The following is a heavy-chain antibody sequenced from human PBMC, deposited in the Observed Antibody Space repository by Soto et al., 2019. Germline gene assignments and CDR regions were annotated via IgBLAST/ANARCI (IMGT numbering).Heavy chain of an antibody. CDR2: MSYSGSF. CDR3: ARDGSSVTGIFDY. J-gene: IGHJ4*01. CDR1: GSSISWGGYS. Sequence: LSLTCAVSGSSISWGGYSWSWIRQPPGKGLEWIGYMSYSGSFYHNPSLKSRATISVDRSKNQLSLKLTSVTAADTAVYYCARDGSSVTGIFDYWGQGTLVTVSS. V-gene: IGHV4-30-2*01. D-gene: IGHD3-22*01.